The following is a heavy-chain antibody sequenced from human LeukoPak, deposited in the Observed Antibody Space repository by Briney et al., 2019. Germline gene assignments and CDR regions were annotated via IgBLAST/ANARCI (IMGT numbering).Heavy chain of an antibody. CDR2: ISGSGGST. J-gene: IGHJ6*02. V-gene: IGHV3-23*01. Sequence: GGSLRLSCAASGFTFSSYAMSWVRQAPGKGLEWVSAISGSGGSTYYADSVKGRFTISRDNSKNTLYLQMNSLRAEDTAVYYCAKDRDYEDYYYGMDVWGQGTTVTVSS. D-gene: IGHD4-17*01. CDR3: AKDRDYEDYYYGMDV. CDR1: GFTFSSYA.